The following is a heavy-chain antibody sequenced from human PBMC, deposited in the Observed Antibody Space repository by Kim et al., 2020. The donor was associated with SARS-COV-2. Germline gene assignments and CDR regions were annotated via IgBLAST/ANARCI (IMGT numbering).Heavy chain of an antibody. CDR3: ARHVSPYGLSFDY. D-gene: IGHD4-17*01. J-gene: IGHJ4*02. Sequence: SETLSLTCTVSGGSISSSSYYWGWIRQPPGKGLEWIGSIYYSGSTYYNPSLKSRVTISVDTSKNQFSLKLSSVTAADTAVYYCARHVSPYGLSFDYWGQGTLVTVSS. CDR2: IYYSGST. V-gene: IGHV4-39*01. CDR1: GGSISSSSYY.